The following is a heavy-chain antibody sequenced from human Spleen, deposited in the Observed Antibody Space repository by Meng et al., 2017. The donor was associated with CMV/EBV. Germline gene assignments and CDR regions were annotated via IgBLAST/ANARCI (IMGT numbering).Heavy chain of an antibody. D-gene: IGHD4-17*01. V-gene: IGHV1-18*01. CDR2: ISAYNGNT. Sequence: AAVKVSCKASGYTFTSYGISWVRQAPGQGLEWMGWISAYNGNTNYAQKLQGRVTMTTGTSTSTAYMELRSLRSDDTAVYYCAREGYGDDYYYYGMDVWGQGTTVTVSS. CDR3: AREGYGDDYYYYGMDV. CDR1: GYTFTSYG. J-gene: IGHJ6*02.